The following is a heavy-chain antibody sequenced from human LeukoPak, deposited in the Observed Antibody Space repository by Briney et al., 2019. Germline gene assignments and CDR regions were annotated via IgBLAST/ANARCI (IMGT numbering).Heavy chain of an antibody. Sequence: PSETLSLTCTVSGGSISSFYWSWIRQPPGKGLEWIGYIYYRGSTNYNPSLKSRVNISVDTSKNQFSLNLSSVTTADTAVYYCARQGCGTRANFDYWGQGTLVTVSS. CDR3: ARQGCGTRANFDY. CDR1: GGSISSFY. D-gene: IGHD2-15*01. V-gene: IGHV4-59*01. CDR2: IYYRGST. J-gene: IGHJ4*02.